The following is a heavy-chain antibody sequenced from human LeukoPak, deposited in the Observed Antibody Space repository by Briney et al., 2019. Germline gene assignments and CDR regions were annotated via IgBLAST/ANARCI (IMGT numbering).Heavy chain of an antibody. CDR3: ARARDGYQIAPFDY. V-gene: IGHV4-38-2*02. CDR1: GGSISTYY. J-gene: IGHJ4*02. Sequence: SETLSLTCTVSGGSISTYYWNWIRQPPGKGLEWIGSIYHSGSTYYNPSLKSRVTISADTSKNQFSLKLSSVTAADTAVYYCARARDGYQIAPFDYWGQGALVTVSS. CDR2: IYHSGST. D-gene: IGHD5-24*01.